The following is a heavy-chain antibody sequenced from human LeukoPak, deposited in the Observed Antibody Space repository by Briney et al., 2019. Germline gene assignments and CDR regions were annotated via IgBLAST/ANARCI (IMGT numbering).Heavy chain of an antibody. CDR1: GFTFSSYG. CDR2: ISYDGSNK. CDR3: ARGPPYYDFWSGYSDY. D-gene: IGHD3-3*01. J-gene: IGHJ4*02. Sequence: PGGSLRLSCAASGFTFSSYGMHWVRQAPGKGLEWVAVISYDGSNKYYADSVKGRFTISRDNSKNTLYLQMNSLRAEDTAVYYCARGPPYYDFWSGYSDYWGQGTLVTVSS. V-gene: IGHV3-30*03.